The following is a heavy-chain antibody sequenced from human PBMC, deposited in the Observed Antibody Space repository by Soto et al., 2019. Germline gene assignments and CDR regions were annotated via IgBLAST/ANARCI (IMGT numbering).Heavy chain of an antibody. CDR3: ATESRYCSGGSCYFLPGIDY. Sequence: QVQLVQSGAEVKKPGSSVKVSCKASGGTFSSYAISWVRQAPGQGLEWMGGIIPIFGTANYAQKFQGRVTITAAESTSRAYFELRSLRSSDTAVYYSATESRYCSGGSCYFLPGIDYWGQGTLVTVSS. CDR2: IIPIFGTA. V-gene: IGHV1-69*12. D-gene: IGHD2-15*01. CDR1: GGTFSSYA. J-gene: IGHJ4*02.